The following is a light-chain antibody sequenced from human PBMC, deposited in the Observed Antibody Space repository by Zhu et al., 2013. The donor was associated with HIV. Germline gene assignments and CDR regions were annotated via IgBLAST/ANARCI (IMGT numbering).Light chain of an antibody. CDR3: QQSYSVPST. CDR1: HTINSY. CDR2: AAS. V-gene: IGKV1-39*01. Sequence: DIQMTQSPSSLSASVGDRVTITCRASHTINSYLNWYQQKPGKAPKLLIYAASSLQSGVPSRFSGSGSGTEFTLTISSLQPEDFATYYCQQSYSVPSTFGPGTKVDMK. J-gene: IGKJ3*01.